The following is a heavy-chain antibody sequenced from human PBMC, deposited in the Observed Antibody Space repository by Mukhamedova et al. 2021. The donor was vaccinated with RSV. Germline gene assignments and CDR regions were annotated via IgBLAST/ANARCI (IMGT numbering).Heavy chain of an antibody. Sequence: VRQAPGQGLEWMGWINPNSGGTNYAQKFQGWVTMTRDTSISTAYMELSRLRSDDTAVYYCARDTRVPAARGGYYYYMDVWGKGT. D-gene: IGHD2-2*01. CDR3: ARDTRVPAARGGYYYYMDV. CDR2: INPNSGGT. V-gene: IGHV1-2*04. J-gene: IGHJ6*03.